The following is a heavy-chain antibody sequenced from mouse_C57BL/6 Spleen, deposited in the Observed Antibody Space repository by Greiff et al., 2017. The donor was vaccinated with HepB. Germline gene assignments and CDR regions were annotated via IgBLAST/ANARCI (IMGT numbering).Heavy chain of an antibody. CDR2: INPSSGYT. CDR3: ARGVSYDGHFDY. D-gene: IGHD2-3*01. Sequence: VQLQQSGAELAKPGASVKLSCKASGYTFNSYWMHWVKQRPGQGLEWIGYINPSSGYTKYNQKFKDKATLTADKSSSTAYMQLRSLTYEDSAVYDCARGVSYDGHFDYWGQGTTLTVSS. CDR1: GYTFNSYW. V-gene: IGHV1-7*01. J-gene: IGHJ2*01.